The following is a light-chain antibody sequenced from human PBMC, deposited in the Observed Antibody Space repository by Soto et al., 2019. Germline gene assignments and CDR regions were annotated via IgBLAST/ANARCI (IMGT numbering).Light chain of an antibody. CDR2: AAS. CDR1: ESISSW. Sequence: DIPMTQSPSTLSASVGDSVTITCRASESISSWLAWYQQKPGKAPRLLIYAASRLGSGVPSRFSGSGSGTEFTLTISSLQPDDLATYYCQQYYSYSKTFGQGTKVDIK. J-gene: IGKJ1*01. V-gene: IGKV1-5*01. CDR3: QQYYSYSKT.